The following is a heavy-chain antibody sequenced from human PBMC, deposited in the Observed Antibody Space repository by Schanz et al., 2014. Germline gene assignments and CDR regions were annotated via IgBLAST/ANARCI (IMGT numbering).Heavy chain of an antibody. CDR3: ARDQSPYTNSSDVRYLDY. J-gene: IGHJ4*02. Sequence: QVQLVQSGAEVKKPGASVKVSCKASGYTFTSYVITWVRQAPAQGLEWMGWISPYNGNTNYAQKLQGRVTMTADTSTSTAYMDLRSLRSDDTGVYYCARDQSPYTNSSDVRYLDYWGQGSLVTVSS. CDR2: ISPYNGNT. V-gene: IGHV1-18*01. CDR1: GYTFTSYV. D-gene: IGHD6-6*01.